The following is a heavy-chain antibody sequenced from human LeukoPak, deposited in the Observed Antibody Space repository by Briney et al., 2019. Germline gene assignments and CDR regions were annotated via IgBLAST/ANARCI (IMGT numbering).Heavy chain of an antibody. CDR1: GFTFSSYA. J-gene: IGHJ4*02. D-gene: IGHD3-3*01. CDR2: ISGSGGST. V-gene: IGHV3-23*01. CDR3: ARLLLTPSNRYDFWSGYFDY. Sequence: PGGSLRLSCAASGFTFSSYAMSWVRQAPGKGLEWVSAISGSGGSTYYADSVKGRFTISRDNSKNTLYLQMNSLRAEDTAVYYCARLLLTPSNRYDFWSGYFDYWGQGTLVTVSS.